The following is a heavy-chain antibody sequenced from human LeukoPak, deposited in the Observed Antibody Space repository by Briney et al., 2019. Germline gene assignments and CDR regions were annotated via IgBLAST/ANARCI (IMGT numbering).Heavy chain of an antibody. J-gene: IGHJ4*02. Sequence: GGSLRLSCAASGFTFSSYGMHWVRQAPGKGLEWVAFIRYDGSNKNHVDSVKGRFTISRDNSKHTLYLQMNSLRDEDTAVYYCAKDPEAYCGADCYSGRPDYWGQGTLVNVSS. D-gene: IGHD2-21*02. V-gene: IGHV3-30*02. CDR1: GFTFSSYG. CDR3: AKDPEAYCGADCYSGRPDY. CDR2: IRYDGSNK.